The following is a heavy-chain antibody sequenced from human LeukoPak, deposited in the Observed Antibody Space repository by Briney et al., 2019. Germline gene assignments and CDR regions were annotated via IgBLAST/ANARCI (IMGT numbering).Heavy chain of an antibody. Sequence: GGSLRLSCAASGFTFSSYWMSWVRQAPGKGLEWVANIKQDGSEKYYVDSVKGRFTISRDNAKNSLYLQMNSLRAEDTAVYYCARDPPMSGYAFDIWGQGTMVTVSS. CDR1: GFTFSSYW. CDR3: ARDPPMSGYAFDI. CDR2: IKQDGSEK. J-gene: IGHJ3*02. D-gene: IGHD3-10*01. V-gene: IGHV3-7*01.